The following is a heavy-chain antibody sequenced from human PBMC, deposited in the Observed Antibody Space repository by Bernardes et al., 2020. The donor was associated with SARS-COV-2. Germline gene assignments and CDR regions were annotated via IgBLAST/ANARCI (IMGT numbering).Heavy chain of an antibody. CDR2: IYYSGST. D-gene: IGHD3-3*01. V-gene: IGHV4-39*07. CDR3: ARALNYDFWSGYLDDAFDI. CDR1: GGSISSSSYY. Sequence: SETLSLTCTVSGGSISSSSYYWGWLRQPPGKGLEWIGSIYYSGSTYYNPSLKSRVTISVDTSKNQFSLKLSSVTAADTAVYYCARALNYDFWSGYLDDAFDIWGQGTMVTVSS. J-gene: IGHJ3*02.